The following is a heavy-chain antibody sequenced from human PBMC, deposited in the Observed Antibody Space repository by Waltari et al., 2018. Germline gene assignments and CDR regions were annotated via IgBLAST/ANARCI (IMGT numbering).Heavy chain of an antibody. V-gene: IGHV3-7*04. CDR2: INQDGIRK. CDR3: ARVVSRTRQFDP. D-gene: IGHD1-7*01. Sequence: EVQLVESGGGLVQPGGSLRLSCAASGFTFGNYWMSWVRQAPGKGLGGLANINQDGIRKNSMDSVKGRFTIARDNAENSLYLQLNSLRAEDTAFYYCARVVSRTRQFDPWGQGTLVTVSS. J-gene: IGHJ5*02. CDR1: GFTFGNYW.